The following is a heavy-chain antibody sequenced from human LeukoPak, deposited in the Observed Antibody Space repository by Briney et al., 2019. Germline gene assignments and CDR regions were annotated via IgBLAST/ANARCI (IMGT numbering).Heavy chain of an antibody. CDR2: IKQDGSEK. D-gene: IGHD6-13*01. V-gene: IGHV3-7*01. J-gene: IGHJ4*02. CDR3: ATDLGSSRPNF. CDR1: GFTFSSYW. Sequence: GGSLRLSCAASGFTFSSYWMSWVRQAPGKGLEWVANIKQDGSEKYYVDSAKGRFTISRDNAKNSLYLQMNSLRAEDTAVYYCATDLGSSRPNFWGQGTLVTVSS.